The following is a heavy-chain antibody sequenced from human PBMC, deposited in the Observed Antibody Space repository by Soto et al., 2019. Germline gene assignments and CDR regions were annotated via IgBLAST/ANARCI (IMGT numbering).Heavy chain of an antibody. CDR1: GGSISSGDYY. J-gene: IGHJ3*02. V-gene: IGHV4-30-4*01. Sequence: SETLSLTCTVSGGSISSGDYYWSWIRQPPGKGLEWIGYIYYSGSTYYNPSLKSRVTISVDTSKNQFSLKLSSVTAADTAVYYCARVSSRMTNAFDIWGQGTMVTVSS. D-gene: IGHD4-17*01. CDR3: ARVSSRMTNAFDI. CDR2: IYYSGST.